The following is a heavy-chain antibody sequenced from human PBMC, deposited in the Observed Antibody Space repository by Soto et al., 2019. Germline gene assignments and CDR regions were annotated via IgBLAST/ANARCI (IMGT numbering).Heavy chain of an antibody. CDR3: AASYYDILTGYWGFYYYYGMYV. CDR2: IVVGSGNT. Sequence: QMQLVQSGPEVKKPGTSVKVSCKASGFTFTSSAMQWVRQARGQRLEWIGWIVVGSGNTNYAQKFQERVTITRDMSTSTAYMELSSLRSEDTAVYYCAASYYDILTGYWGFYYYYGMYVWGQGTTVTVSS. J-gene: IGHJ6*02. CDR1: GFTFTSSA. D-gene: IGHD3-9*01. V-gene: IGHV1-58*02.